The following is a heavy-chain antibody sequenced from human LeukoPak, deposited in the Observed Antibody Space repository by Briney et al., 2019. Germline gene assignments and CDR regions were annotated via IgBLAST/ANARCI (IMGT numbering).Heavy chain of an antibody. J-gene: IGHJ6*03. CDR2: IYYSGST. CDR3: ARYYMDV. CDR1: GGSISSYF. Sequence: SETLSLTCTVSGGSISSYFWSWIRQPPGKGLEWIGYIYYSGSTNYNPSLKSRVTMSVDTSKNQFSLKLSSVTAADTAVYYCARYYMDVWGKGTTVTVSS. V-gene: IGHV4-59*01.